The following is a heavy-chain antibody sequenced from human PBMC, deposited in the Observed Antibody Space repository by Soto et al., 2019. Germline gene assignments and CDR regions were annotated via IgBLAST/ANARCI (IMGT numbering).Heavy chain of an antibody. D-gene: IGHD6-19*01. V-gene: IGHV4-34*01. CDR1: GGSFSGFS. Sequence: QVQLQQWGAGLLKPSETLSLTCAVYGGSFSGFSWTWIRQSPGKGLEWIGQINHSGSTNYNPSLKSRLILPVETRKNQFSPELSSVTAADTAVYYYARGLFTGADSSGGWYYFDDWCQGSLVTVSS. CDR2: INHSGST. J-gene: IGHJ4*02. CDR3: ARGLFTGADSSGGWYYFDD.